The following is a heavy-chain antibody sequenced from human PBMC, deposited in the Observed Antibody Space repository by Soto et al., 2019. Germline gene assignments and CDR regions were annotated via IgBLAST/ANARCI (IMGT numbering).Heavy chain of an antibody. J-gene: IGHJ4*02. V-gene: IGHV3-7*01. CDR2: IKQDGSEK. CDR1: GFTFSRYW. CDR3: ARPISGSVDY. D-gene: IGHD1-26*01. Sequence: PGGSLRLSCAASGFTFSRYWMSLVRQAPGKGLEWVANIKQDGSEKDYVDSVKGRFTISRDNAKNSLYLQMNSLRAEDTAVYYCARPISGSVDYWGQGTLVTVS.